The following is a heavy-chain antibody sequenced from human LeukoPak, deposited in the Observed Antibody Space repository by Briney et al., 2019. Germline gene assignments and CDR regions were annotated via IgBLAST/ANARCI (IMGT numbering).Heavy chain of an antibody. CDR1: GFSISSGY. D-gene: IGHD1-26*01. CDR2: LYSDDSA. Sequence: RGSLRLSCVASGFSISSGYMTWARQAPGKALEWVSLLYSDDSAYYPDSVKGRFTISRDNSKSTLHLQMDTLRTEDTAMYYCARDPWQGSTTLHWGQGIMVTVSS. CDR3: ARDPWQGSTTLH. V-gene: IGHV3-66*02. J-gene: IGHJ4*02.